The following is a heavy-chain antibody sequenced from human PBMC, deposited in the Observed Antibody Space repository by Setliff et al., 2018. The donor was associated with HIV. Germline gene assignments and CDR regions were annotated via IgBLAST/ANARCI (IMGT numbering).Heavy chain of an antibody. CDR1: GFTFDDYT. CDR3: AKDRGGRGGGLGMDV. Sequence: GGSLRLSCAASGFTFDDYTMHWVRQAPGKGLEWVSLISWDGGSTYYADSVKGRFTISRENSKNSLYLQMNILRTEDTALYYCAKDRGGRGGGLGMDVWGQGTTVTVSS. CDR2: ISWDGGST. V-gene: IGHV3-43*01. D-gene: IGHD3-16*01. J-gene: IGHJ6*02.